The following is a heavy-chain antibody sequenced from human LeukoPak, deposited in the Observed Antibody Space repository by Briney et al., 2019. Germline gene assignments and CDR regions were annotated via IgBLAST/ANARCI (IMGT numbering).Heavy chain of an antibody. J-gene: IGHJ4*02. D-gene: IGHD3-10*01. CDR1: GFTFSDYY. Sequence: GGSLRLSCAASGFTFSDYYMSWIRQAPGKGPEWVSYISSSGSTIYYADSVKGRFTISRDNAKNSLYLQMNSLRAEDTAVYYCARDWDYGSGSYYNGYFDYWGQGTLVTVSS. CDR3: ARDWDYGSGSYYNGYFDY. CDR2: ISSSGSTI. V-gene: IGHV3-11*01.